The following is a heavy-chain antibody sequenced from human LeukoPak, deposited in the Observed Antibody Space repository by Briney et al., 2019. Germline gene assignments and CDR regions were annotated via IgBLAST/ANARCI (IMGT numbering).Heavy chain of an antibody. CDR1: GITFSSYE. D-gene: IGHD3-10*01. CDR2: ISSSGSTI. J-gene: IGHJ6*03. Sequence: GGSLRLSCAASGITFSSYEMNWVRQAPGKGLEWVSYISSSGSTIYYADSVKGRFTISRDKAKNSLYLQMNSLRAEDTAVYYCARAVTYYGSGSYWNYYYYMDVWGKGTTVTISS. V-gene: IGHV3-48*03. CDR3: ARAVTYYGSGSYWNYYYYMDV.